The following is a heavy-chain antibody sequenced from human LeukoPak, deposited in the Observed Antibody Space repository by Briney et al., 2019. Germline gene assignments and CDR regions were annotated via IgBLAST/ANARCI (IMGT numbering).Heavy chain of an antibody. V-gene: IGHV4-34*01. Sequence: SETLSLTCAVYGGSFSGYYWSWIRQPPGKGLEWIGEINHSGSTNYNPSLKSRVTISVDTSKNQFSLKLSSVTAADTAAYYCARDISYYYGSGSSYNWFDPWGQGTLVTVSS. J-gene: IGHJ5*02. CDR3: ARDISYYYGSGSSYNWFDP. CDR2: INHSGST. CDR1: GGSFSGYY. D-gene: IGHD3-10*01.